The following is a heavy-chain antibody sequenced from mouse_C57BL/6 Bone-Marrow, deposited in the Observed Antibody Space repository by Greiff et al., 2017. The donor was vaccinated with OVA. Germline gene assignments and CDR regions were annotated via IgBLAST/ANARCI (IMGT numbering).Heavy chain of an antibody. V-gene: IGHV1-5*01. CDR2: IYPGNSDT. J-gene: IGHJ2*01. D-gene: IGHD1-1*01. CDR1: GYTFTSYW. CDR3: TFYVFDY. Sequence: DVQLQESGTVLARPGASVKMSCKTSGYTFTSYWMHWVKQRPGQGLEWIGAIYPGNSDTSYNQKFKCKAKLTAVTSASTAYMELSSLTNEDSAVYYCTFYVFDYWGQGTTLTVSS.